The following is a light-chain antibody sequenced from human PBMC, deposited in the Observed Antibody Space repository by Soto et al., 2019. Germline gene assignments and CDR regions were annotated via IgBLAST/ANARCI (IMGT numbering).Light chain of an antibody. CDR1: QSVNTN. V-gene: IGKV3-11*01. J-gene: IGKJ5*01. Sequence: IVMTQSPGTLSLSPGERATLSCRASQSVNTNLAWYQQKPGQAPRLLIYDASNRATAIPARFSSSGSGTDFTLTTSSLEHEDFAVYYCQQRSNCPITFGQGTRLEIK. CDR3: QQRSNCPIT. CDR2: DAS.